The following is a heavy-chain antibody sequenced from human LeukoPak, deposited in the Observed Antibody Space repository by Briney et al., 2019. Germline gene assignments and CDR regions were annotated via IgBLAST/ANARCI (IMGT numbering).Heavy chain of an antibody. CDR3: AKGRRDGYNFDFDY. D-gene: IGHD5-24*01. Sequence: SETLSLTCTVSGGSISTSSYYWGWVRQPPGKGLEWIGNIFYSGSTYYSPSLKSRVTISLDTSRNQFSLKLNSVTAADTAVYYCAKGRRDGYNFDFDYWGQGTLVTVSS. V-gene: IGHV4-39*07. CDR2: IFYSGST. CDR1: GGSISTSSYY. J-gene: IGHJ4*02.